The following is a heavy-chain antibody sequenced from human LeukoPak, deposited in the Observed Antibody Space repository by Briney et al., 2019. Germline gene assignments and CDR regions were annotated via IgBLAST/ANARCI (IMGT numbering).Heavy chain of an antibody. V-gene: IGHV3-23*01. Sequence: GGSLRLSCAASGFTFSTYAMSWVRQAPGKGLEWVSTIGGGGGGTYYADSVKGRFTISRDTSKNTLSLQMNSLRAEDTAVYYCARNDFGSGWLGDNWGQGTLVTVFS. CDR3: ARNDFGSGWLGDN. D-gene: IGHD6-19*01. CDR1: GFTFSTYA. J-gene: IGHJ4*02. CDR2: IGGGGGGT.